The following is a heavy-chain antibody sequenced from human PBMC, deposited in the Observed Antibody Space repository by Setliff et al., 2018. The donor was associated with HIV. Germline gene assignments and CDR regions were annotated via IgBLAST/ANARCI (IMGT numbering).Heavy chain of an antibody. CDR2: IYTSGST. D-gene: IGHD1-26*01. CDR1: GYSISSGYY. V-gene: IGHV4-61*02. CDR3: PRGDSGGYYGSQFDY. Sequence: SETLSLTCAVSGYSISSGYYWSWIRQPAGKGLEWIGRIYTSGSTNYNPSLKSRVTISVDTSKNQFSLRLSSVTAADTAVYYCPRGDSGGYYGSQFDYWGQGTLVTVSS. J-gene: IGHJ4*02.